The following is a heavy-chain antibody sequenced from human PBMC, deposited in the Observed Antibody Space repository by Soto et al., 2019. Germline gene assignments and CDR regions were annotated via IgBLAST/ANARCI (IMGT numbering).Heavy chain of an antibody. J-gene: IGHJ4*02. CDR3: ARENSYFDY. Sequence: QIQLLQSGAEVKKPGASVKVTFQASGYTFRNFGISWVRQAPGQGLEWMGWISAYNANANYAQKVPGRLTMTADTSTSTAYMELRSLRSDDTAVYYCARENSYFDYWVQGTLVTVS. CDR1: GYTFRNFG. V-gene: IGHV1-18*01. CDR2: ISAYNANA.